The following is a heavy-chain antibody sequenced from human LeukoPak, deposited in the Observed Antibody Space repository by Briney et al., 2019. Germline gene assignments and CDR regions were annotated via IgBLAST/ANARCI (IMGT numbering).Heavy chain of an antibody. V-gene: IGHV1-69*05. J-gene: IGHJ5*02. CDR1: GGTFSSYA. CDR2: IIPIFGTA. Sequence: SVKVSCKASGGTFSSYAISWVRQAPGQGLEWMGGIIPIFGTANYAQKFQGRVTITTDESTSTAYMELCSLRSEDTAVYYCARGEGYCSSTSCYTSWLDPWGQGTLVTVSS. D-gene: IGHD2-2*02. CDR3: ARGEGYCSSTSCYTSWLDP.